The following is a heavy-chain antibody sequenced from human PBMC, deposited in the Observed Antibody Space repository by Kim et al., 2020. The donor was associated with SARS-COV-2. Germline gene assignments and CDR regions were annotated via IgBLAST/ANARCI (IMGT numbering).Heavy chain of an antibody. V-gene: IGHV3-33*05. J-gene: IGHJ1*01. CDR2: ISYDGSNK. Sequence: GGSLRLSCAASGFTFSSYGIHWVRQAPGKGLEWVAVISYDGSNKYYADSVKGRFTISRDNSKNTLYLQMNSLRAEDTAVYYCALRLYYGSGSYHSEYFQHWGQGTLVTVSS. D-gene: IGHD3-10*01. CDR1: GFTFSSYG. CDR3: ALRLYYGSGSYHSEYFQH.